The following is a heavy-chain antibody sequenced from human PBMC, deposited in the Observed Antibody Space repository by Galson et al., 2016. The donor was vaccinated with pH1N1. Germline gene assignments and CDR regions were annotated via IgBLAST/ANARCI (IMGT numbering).Heavy chain of an antibody. CDR2: IFYTGNT. V-gene: IGHV4-39*07. Sequence: ATLSLTCTDSGGSISSNFYFWAWIRQPPGKGLEWIGSIFYTGNTYYNPSLKSRVTISADTSKKHFSLKVTSVTAADTAVYYCASPGVGEGIEVSGSEGLFDYWGQGTTVTVSS. J-gene: IGHJ4*02. CDR1: GGSISSNFYF. D-gene: IGHD6-19*01. CDR3: ASPGVGEGIEVSGSEGLFDY.